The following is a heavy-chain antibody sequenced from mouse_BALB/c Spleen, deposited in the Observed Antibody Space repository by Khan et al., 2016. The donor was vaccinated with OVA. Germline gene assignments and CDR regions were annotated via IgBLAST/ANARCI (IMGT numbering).Heavy chain of an antibody. CDR1: GLTIKDTY. J-gene: IGHJ2*01. CDR3: ARMARK. V-gene: IGHV14-3*02. CDR2: IDPQNGNT. Sequence: EVQLLESGAELVKSGATVKLSCTASGLTIKDTYMHWLKQSPEQGLEWIGRIDPQNGNTKYAPKFQGKATITADTSYNTPYLQLSSLTYEETAVYYFARMARKWGQGTTLTVSS.